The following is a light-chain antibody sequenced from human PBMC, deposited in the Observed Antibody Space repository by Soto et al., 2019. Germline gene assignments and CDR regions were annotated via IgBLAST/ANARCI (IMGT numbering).Light chain of an antibody. Sequence: EIVLTQSPATVSLSPGERVTLSCRASQSISFYLAWYQQRPGQAPRLLIYDATNRATGIPGRFRGSGSGTDFTLTISSLEPEDFAVYYCQQRRDWPSTFGQGTKVEI. CDR1: QSISFY. CDR3: QQRRDWPST. V-gene: IGKV3-11*01. CDR2: DAT. J-gene: IGKJ1*01.